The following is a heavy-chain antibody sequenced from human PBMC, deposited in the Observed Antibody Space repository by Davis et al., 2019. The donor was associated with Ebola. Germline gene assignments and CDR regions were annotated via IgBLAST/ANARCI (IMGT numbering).Heavy chain of an antibody. CDR1: GYIFPSYW. CDR2: IYPGDSDT. D-gene: IGHD6-13*01. V-gene: IGHV5-51*01. CDR3: ARRPVGIAAAGVDY. Sequence: ESPKISCKGSGYIFPSYWLGWVRQVPGKGLEWMGIIYPGDSDTRYSPSFQGQVTISADKSIRTAYLQWSSLKASDTAMYYCARRPVGIAAAGVDYWGQGTLVTVSS. J-gene: IGHJ4*02.